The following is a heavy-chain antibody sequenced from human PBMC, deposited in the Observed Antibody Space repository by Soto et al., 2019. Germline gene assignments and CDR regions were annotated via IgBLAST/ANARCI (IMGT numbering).Heavy chain of an antibody. Sequence: GESLKISCKGSGYSFAGYWIGWVLQMPGKGLDWMGVIYPGDSDTRYSPSFHGQVTISADKSISTAYLQWSSLKASDTAMYFCARLPGVRGVFDGFNVWGQGTMVTVSS. CDR3: ARLPGVRGVFDGFNV. V-gene: IGHV5-51*01. CDR1: GYSFAGYW. CDR2: IYPGDSDT. J-gene: IGHJ3*01. D-gene: IGHD3-10*01.